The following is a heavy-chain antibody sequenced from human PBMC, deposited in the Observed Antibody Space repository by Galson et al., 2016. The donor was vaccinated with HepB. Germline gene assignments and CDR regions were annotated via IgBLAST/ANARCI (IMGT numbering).Heavy chain of an antibody. CDR3: ARDGSYSSSSVYFDY. V-gene: IGHV4-59*01. Sequence: ETLSLTCTVSGGSMDNYYWSWIRQSPGKGPEWIGFIYYRGSTNYNPSLKSRVTISVDTSKNQFSLKLSSVTAADTAVYYCARDGSYSSSSVYFDYWGHGTLVTVSS. J-gene: IGHJ4*01. CDR2: IYYRGST. D-gene: IGHD6-6*01. CDR1: GGSMDNYY.